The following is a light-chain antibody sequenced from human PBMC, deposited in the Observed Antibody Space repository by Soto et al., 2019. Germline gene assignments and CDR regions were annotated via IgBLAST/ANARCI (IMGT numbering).Light chain of an antibody. CDR3: QSYDSSLSVLYV. J-gene: IGLJ1*01. CDR2: GDS. Sequence: QPVLTQPPSVSXAPGQRVXIXCXXSSSNXGAXXDVHWYQQLPGTAPKLLIYGDSLRPSGVXERFSGSKSGTSASLAIAGLQAXDEADYYCQSYDSSLSVLYVFGTGTKLTVL. CDR1: SSNXGAXXD. V-gene: IGLV1-40*01.